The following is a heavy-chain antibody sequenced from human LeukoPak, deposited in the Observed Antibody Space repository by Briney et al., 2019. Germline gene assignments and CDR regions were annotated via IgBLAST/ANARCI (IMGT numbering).Heavy chain of an antibody. CDR3: AREGGDPRWLDP. J-gene: IGHJ5*02. Sequence: SETLSLTCTVSGGSISSYYWTWIRRSAGKGLEWIGRINTSGSTNYNPSLRSRVTMSVNTSKNQFSLNLTSVTAADTAVYSCAREGGDPRWLDPWGQGTLVTLSS. CDR2: INTSGST. D-gene: IGHD6-25*01. CDR1: GGSISSYY. V-gene: IGHV4-4*07.